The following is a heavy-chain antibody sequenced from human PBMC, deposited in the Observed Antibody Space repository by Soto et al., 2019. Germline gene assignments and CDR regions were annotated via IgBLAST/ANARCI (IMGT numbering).Heavy chain of an antibody. CDR1: GYSFTSYW. Sequence: EVQLVQSGAEVKKPGESLKISCKGSGYSFTSYWIGWVRQMPGKGLEWMGIIYPGDSDTRYSPSFQGQVTISADKSISTAYLQWSSLKASDTAMYYCARAPPDYYDSSGYPDYWGQGTLVTVSS. CDR3: ARAPPDYYDSSGYPDY. CDR2: IYPGDSDT. D-gene: IGHD3-22*01. V-gene: IGHV5-51*03. J-gene: IGHJ4*02.